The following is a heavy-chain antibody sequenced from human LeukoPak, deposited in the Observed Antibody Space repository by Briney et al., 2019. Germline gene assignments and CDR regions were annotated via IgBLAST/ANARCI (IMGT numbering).Heavy chain of an antibody. J-gene: IGHJ4*02. CDR2: IYYIRNT. CDR1: GASVGSAGYY. V-gene: IGHV4-61*08. CDR3: ARTQSQSGSYRYYFGY. Sequence: KTSETLSLTCTVSGASVGSAGYYWGWIRQPPGGGLEWIGYIYYIRNTNYNPSLKSRVTMSLDPSENQFSLKLNSVTAADTAVYYCARTQSQSGSYRYYFGYWGQGTLVTVSS. D-gene: IGHD1-26*01.